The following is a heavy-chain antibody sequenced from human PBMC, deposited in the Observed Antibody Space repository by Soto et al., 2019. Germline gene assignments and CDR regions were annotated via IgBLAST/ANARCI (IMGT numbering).Heavy chain of an antibody. CDR1: GDSVSTNSAA. D-gene: IGHD3-3*01. J-gene: IGHJ6*02. CDR2: TYYRSKWYS. V-gene: IGHV6-1*01. CDR3: ARGLKWLFNYYYYGMDV. Sequence: SQTLSLTCAISGDSVSTNSAAWNWIRQSPSRGLEWLGRTYYRSKWYSDYAASVKSRITINPDTSKNQFSLQLNSVTPEDTAVYYCARGLKWLFNYYYYGMDVWGQGTTVTVSS.